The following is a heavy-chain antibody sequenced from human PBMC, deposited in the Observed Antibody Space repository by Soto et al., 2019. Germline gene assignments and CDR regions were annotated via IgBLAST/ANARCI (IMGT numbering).Heavy chain of an antibody. CDR1: GYTFTSYY. J-gene: IGHJ3*02. Sequence: ASVKVSCKASGYTFTSYYMHWVRQAPGQGLEWMGIINPSGGSTSYAQKFRGRVTISRDNAKNSLYLQMNSLRAEDTAVYYCARENSAPMGAFDIWGQGTMVTVSS. D-gene: IGHD5-18*01. CDR3: ARENSAPMGAFDI. V-gene: IGHV1-46*01. CDR2: INPSGGST.